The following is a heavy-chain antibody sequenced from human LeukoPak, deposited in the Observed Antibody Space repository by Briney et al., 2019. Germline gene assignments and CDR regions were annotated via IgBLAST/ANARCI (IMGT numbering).Heavy chain of an antibody. CDR1: GGSFSGYY. CDR3: ARGVIYDYVWGSYRGYYFDY. J-gene: IGHJ4*02. Sequence: PSETLSLTCAVYGGSFSGYYWSWIRQPPGKGLEWMGEINHSGSTNYNPSLKSRVTISVDTSKNQFSLKLSSVTAADTAVYYCARGVIYDYVWGSYRGYYFDYWGQGTLVTVSS. CDR2: INHSGST. D-gene: IGHD3-16*02. V-gene: IGHV4-34*01.